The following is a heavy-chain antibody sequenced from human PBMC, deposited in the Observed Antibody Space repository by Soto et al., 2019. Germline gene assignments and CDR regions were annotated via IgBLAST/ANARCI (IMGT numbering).Heavy chain of an antibody. J-gene: IGHJ3*02. CDR1: GFTFSSYA. CDR3: VNDLSASPAAFDI. Sequence: GGSLRLTCAASGFTFSSYAMHWVRQAPGKGLEWVAVISYDGSNKYYADSVKGRFTISRDNSENTLYLQMSRLRAEDTAVFFCVNDLSASPAAFDIWGQGTMVTV. CDR2: ISYDGSNK. V-gene: IGHV3-30-3*01. D-gene: IGHD2-8*01.